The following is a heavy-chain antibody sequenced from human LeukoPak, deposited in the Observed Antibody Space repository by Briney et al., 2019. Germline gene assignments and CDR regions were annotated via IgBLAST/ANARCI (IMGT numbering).Heavy chain of an antibody. CDR1: GGSISSYY. D-gene: IGHD4-11*01. Sequence: TSETLSLTCAVSGGSISSYYWSWIRQPPGKGLEWIGYIYYSGSTNYTPSLKTRVTISVDTSKNQFSLKLSSVTAADTAVYYCARGYSNYGMDVWGQGTTVTVSS. V-gene: IGHV4-59*01. CDR2: IYYSGST. J-gene: IGHJ6*02. CDR3: ARGYSNYGMDV.